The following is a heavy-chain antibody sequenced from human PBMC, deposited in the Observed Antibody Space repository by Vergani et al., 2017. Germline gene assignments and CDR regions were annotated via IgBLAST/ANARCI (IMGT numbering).Heavy chain of an antibody. Sequence: QGQLVQSGAEVKKPGASVKVSCKASGYTFTSYGISWVRQAPGQGLEWMGRIIPVLGKTKYAQDFQGRLTITADTSTSTAYMELTSLRSQDTAVYYCARDPRGYGGDPEDYYYGMDVWGQGTTVTVSS. D-gene: IGHD2-21*02. CDR1: GYTFTSYG. V-gene: IGHV1-69*04. J-gene: IGHJ6*02. CDR2: IIPVLGKT. CDR3: ARDPRGYGGDPEDYYYGMDV.